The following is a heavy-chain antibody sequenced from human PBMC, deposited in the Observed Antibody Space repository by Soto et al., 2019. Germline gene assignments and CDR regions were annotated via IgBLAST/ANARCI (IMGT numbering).Heavy chain of an antibody. J-gene: IGHJ5*02. CDR2: IHHSGST. CDR1: GGSFSAYY. Sequence: SETLSLTCAVYGGSFSAYYWSWIRQSPGKGLEWIGEIHHSGSTNYKPSLKSRVTISVDTSKNQFSLKLSSVTAADTAVYYCARFRGLLRGGNWFDPWGQGTLVTVSS. CDR3: ARFRGLLRGGNWFDP. D-gene: IGHD3-16*01. V-gene: IGHV4-34*01.